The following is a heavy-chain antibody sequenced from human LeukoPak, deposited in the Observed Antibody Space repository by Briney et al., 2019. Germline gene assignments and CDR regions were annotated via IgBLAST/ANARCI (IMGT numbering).Heavy chain of an antibody. CDR3: ARAGEYYYDNSGYYPNDAFDI. D-gene: IGHD3-22*01. CDR1: GFTVSSNY. J-gene: IGHJ3*02. V-gene: IGHV3-53*01. Sequence: PGGSLRLSCAASGFTVSSNYMSWVRQAPGKGLEWVSVIYSGGSTYYADSVKGRFTISRDNSKNTLYLQMNSLRAEDTAVYYCARAGEYYYDNSGYYPNDAFDIWGQGTMVTVSS. CDR2: IYSGGST.